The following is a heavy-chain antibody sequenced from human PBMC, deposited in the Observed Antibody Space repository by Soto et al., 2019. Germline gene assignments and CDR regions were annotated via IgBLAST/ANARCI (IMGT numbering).Heavy chain of an antibody. Sequence: QVQLVQSGAEVKKPGSSVKVSCKASGGTFSSYAISWVRQAPGQGLEWMGGIIPIFGTANYAQKFQGRVTIAGDESTSTAYMGLSSLRAEDTAVYYCASGDYDFWSGPGGGMDVWGQGTPVTVSS. CDR3: ASGDYDFWSGPGGGMDV. J-gene: IGHJ6*02. CDR2: IIPIFGTA. CDR1: GGTFSSYA. D-gene: IGHD3-3*01. V-gene: IGHV1-69*12.